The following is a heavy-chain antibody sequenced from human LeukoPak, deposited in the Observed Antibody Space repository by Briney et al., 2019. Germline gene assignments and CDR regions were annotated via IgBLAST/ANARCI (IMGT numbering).Heavy chain of an antibody. CDR1: GYTFTAYA. J-gene: IGHJ4*02. D-gene: IGHD5-24*01. CDR2: ITPSDGA. Sequence: ASVKASGKPFGYTFTAYAMHWGRQAPGQGLEWMGWITPSDGANYAQKFQGRVTMTRDTSMSTAYMDLNRLTSDDTAVYFCARDRYGDGFAHFDYWGQGTLVTVSS. V-gene: IGHV1-2*02. CDR3: ARDRYGDGFAHFDY.